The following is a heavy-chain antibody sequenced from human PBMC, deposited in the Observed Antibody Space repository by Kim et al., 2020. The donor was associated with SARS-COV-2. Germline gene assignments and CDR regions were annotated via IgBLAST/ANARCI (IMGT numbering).Heavy chain of an antibody. D-gene: IGHD1-26*01. V-gene: IGHV3-23*01. J-gene: IGHJ6*01. CDR2: ISVHGLDT. CDR3: AKDVWDYSVMDA. Sequence: VGSLRLSCSVSGFSVSNTAMNWVRQAPGKGLEWSSPISVHGLDTYYGDSLKGRLTISRYTSKNTVYLQMNALRAEDTAVYYVAKDVWDYSVMDAWGPGTTVTVSS. CDR1: GFSVSNTA.